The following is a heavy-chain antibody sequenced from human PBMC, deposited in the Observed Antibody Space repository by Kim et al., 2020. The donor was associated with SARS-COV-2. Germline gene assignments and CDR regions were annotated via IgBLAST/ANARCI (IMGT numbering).Heavy chain of an antibody. Sequence: GGSLRLSCAASGLSFESSAMNWVRQAPGKGLEWVAVISYDGRNTDYADSVTGRFTISRDNSKITLYLQMNSLRVEDTAVYYCARGNYYESLSLSDYYNGMDVWGQGTTVTVSS. CDR3: ARGNYYESLSLSDYYNGMDV. V-gene: IGHV3-30-3*01. CDR1: GLSFESSA. CDR2: ISYDGRNT. D-gene: IGHD3-22*01. J-gene: IGHJ6*02.